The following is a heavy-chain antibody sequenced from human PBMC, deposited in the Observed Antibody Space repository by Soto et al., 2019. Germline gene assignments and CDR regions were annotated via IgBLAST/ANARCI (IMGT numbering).Heavy chain of an antibody. CDR2: IYYSGST. CDR3: ARVARNIKGYFDY. Sequence: QVQLQESGPGLVKPSQTLSLTCTVSGGSISSGDYYWSWIRQPPGKGLEWSGYIYYSGSTYYNPSLKSRVTISVDTSKNQFSLKLSSVTAADTAVYYCARVARNIKGYFDYWGQGTLVTVSS. V-gene: IGHV4-30-4*01. CDR1: GGSISSGDYY. D-gene: IGHD1-1*01. J-gene: IGHJ4*02.